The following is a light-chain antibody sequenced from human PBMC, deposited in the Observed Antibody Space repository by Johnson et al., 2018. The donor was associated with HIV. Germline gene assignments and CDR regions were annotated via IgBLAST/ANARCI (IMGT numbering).Light chain of an antibody. V-gene: IGLV1-51*01. Sequence: QSVLTQPPSVSAAPGQRVTISCSGSSSNIGNNYVSWYQHLPGTAPKLLIYDNNKRPSGIPDRFSGSKSGTSATLGITGLQTGDEADYYCGTWDSNLSVYVFGTCTKVSVL. CDR1: SSNIGNNY. J-gene: IGLJ1*01. CDR2: DNN. CDR3: GTWDSNLSVYV.